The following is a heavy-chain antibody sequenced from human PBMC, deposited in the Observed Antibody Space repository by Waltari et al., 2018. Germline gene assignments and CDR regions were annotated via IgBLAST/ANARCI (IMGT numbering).Heavy chain of an antibody. Sequence: EVQLVESGGGLVQPGGSLRLSCAASGFTFSSYWMSWVRQARGKGLEWVANIKQDGSEKYYVDSVKGRFTISRDNAKNSLYLQMNSLRAEDTAVYYCARRSYDFWDYFDYWGQGTLVTVSS. J-gene: IGHJ4*02. D-gene: IGHD3-3*01. CDR1: GFTFSSYW. CDR2: IKQDGSEK. V-gene: IGHV3-7*01. CDR3: ARRSYDFWDYFDY.